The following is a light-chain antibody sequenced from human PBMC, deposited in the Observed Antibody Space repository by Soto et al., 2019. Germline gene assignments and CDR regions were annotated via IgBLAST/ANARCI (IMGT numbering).Light chain of an antibody. CDR2: DAS. Sequence: EIVLTQSPATLSLSPGERATLSCRASQSVSSYLAWYHQKPGQAPRLLIYDASNRATGIPARFSGSGSGTDFTLTISSLEPEDFAVYYCQQRSKWPPVTFGQGTKLEIK. V-gene: IGKV3-11*01. CDR3: QQRSKWPPVT. J-gene: IGKJ2*01. CDR1: QSVSSY.